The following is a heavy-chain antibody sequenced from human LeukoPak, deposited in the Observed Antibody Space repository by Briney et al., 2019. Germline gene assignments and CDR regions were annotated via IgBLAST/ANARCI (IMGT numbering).Heavy chain of an antibody. CDR3: ARGKRAVVITPFLDY. J-gene: IGHJ4*02. Sequence: GGSLRLSCAASGFTFSSYEMNWVRQAPGKGLEWVSYISSSGSTIYYADSVKGRFTISRDNAKNSLYLQMNSLRAEDTAVYYCARGKRAVVITPFLDYWGQGTLVTVSS. CDR2: ISSSGSTI. D-gene: IGHD3-22*01. V-gene: IGHV3-48*03. CDR1: GFTFSSYE.